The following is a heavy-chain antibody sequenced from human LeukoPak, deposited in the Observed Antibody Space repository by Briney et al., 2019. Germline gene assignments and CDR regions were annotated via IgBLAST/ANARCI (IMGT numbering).Heavy chain of an antibody. CDR2: IKQDGSEK. J-gene: IGHJ6*03. CDR3: ARGRAAAGRLYYYMDV. V-gene: IGHV3-7*01. D-gene: IGHD6-13*01. CDR1: GFTFSNAW. Sequence: GGSLRLSCAASGFTFSNAWMSWVRQAPGKGLEWVANIKQDGSEKYYVDSVKGRFTISRDNAKNSLYLQMNSLRAEDTAVYYCARGRAAAGRLYYYMDVWGKGTTVTVSS.